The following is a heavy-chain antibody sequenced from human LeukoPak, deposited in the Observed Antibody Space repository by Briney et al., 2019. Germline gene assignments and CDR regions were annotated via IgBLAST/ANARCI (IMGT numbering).Heavy chain of an antibody. CDR3: AKDRWYDGESGYFDH. CDR1: GFTFKNYA. Sequence: GGSLRLSCEASGFTFKNYAMAWVRQAPGKGLEWVSGLSGSGAATFYADSVKGRCTISRDSANNTLYLRLNRLRAEDTAIYFCAKDRWYDGESGYFDHWGRGTLVTVSS. J-gene: IGHJ4*02. D-gene: IGHD3-10*01. CDR2: LSGSGAAT. V-gene: IGHV3-23*01.